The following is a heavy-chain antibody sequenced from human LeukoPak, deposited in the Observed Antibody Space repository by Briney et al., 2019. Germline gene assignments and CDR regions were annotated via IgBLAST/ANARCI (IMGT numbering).Heavy chain of an antibody. CDR3: ARGRYYYDSSAYPIGKAYYFDY. CDR1: GGSFSGYY. CDR2: INHSGST. V-gene: IGHV4-34*01. J-gene: IGHJ4*02. D-gene: IGHD3-22*01. Sequence: SETLSLTCAVYGGSFSGYYWSWIRQPPGKGLEWIGEINHSGSTNYNPSLKSRVTISVDTSKNQFSLKLSSVTAADTAVYYCARGRYYYDSSAYPIGKAYYFDYWGQGTLVTVSS.